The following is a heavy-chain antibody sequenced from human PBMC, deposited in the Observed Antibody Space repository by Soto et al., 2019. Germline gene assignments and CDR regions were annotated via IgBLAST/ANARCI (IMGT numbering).Heavy chain of an antibody. Sequence: SVKVSCKASGYTFTAYYMHWVRQAPGQGLEWMGWINPNSGGTNYAQKFQGRVTMTRDTSTSTAYMEVSRLRSDDTAVYFCARLPPPSIYDYGMDVWGQGTTVTVSS. V-gene: IGHV1-2*02. CDR2: INPNSGGT. D-gene: IGHD4-4*01. CDR3: ARLPPPSIYDYGMDV. CDR1: GYTFTAYY. J-gene: IGHJ6*02.